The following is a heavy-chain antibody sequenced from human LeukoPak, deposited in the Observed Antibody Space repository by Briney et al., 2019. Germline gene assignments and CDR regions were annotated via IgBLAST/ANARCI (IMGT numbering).Heavy chain of an antibody. CDR2: IRYDGSNK. V-gene: IGHV3-30*02. J-gene: IGHJ4*02. CDR1: GFTFSSYG. Sequence: PGGSLRLSCAASGFTFSSYGMHWVRQAPGKGLEWVAFIRYDGSNKYYADSVKGRFTISRDNSKNTLYLQMNSLRAEDTAVYYCAKVKASVVVAATRYFDYWGQGTLVTVSS. D-gene: IGHD2-15*01. CDR3: AKVKASVVVAATRYFDY.